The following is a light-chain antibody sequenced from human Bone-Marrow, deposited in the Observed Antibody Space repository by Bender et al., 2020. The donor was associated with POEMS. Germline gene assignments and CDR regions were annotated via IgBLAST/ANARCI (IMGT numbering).Light chain of an antibody. CDR3: QAGSSNTAV. CDR2: QDT. Sequence: SYELTQPPSVSVSPGQTATITCSGEKLGEEYACWYQQKPGQSPVVVIYQDTKRPSGIPERFSGSTSGNTASLTISGTQTMDEADYYCQAGSSNTAVVGGGTKLTVL. CDR1: KLGEEY. V-gene: IGLV3-1*01. J-gene: IGLJ2*01.